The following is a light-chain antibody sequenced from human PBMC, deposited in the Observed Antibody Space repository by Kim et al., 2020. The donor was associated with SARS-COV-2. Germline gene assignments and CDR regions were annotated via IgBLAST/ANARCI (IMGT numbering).Light chain of an antibody. CDR2: WAS. V-gene: IGKV4-1*01. Sequence: DIVMTQSPDSLAVSLGERATINCKSSQSVLYSSNNKNYLAWYQQKPGQPPKLLIYWASTRESGVPDRFSGSGSGTDFTLTISSLQAEDVAVYYCQKYYSTQKTFGQGTKVDIK. CDR1: QSVLYSSNNKNY. J-gene: IGKJ1*01. CDR3: QKYYSTQKT.